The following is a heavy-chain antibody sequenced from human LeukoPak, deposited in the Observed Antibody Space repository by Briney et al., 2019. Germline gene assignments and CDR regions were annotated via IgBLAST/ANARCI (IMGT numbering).Heavy chain of an antibody. CDR2: MYLSGTT. V-gene: IGHV4-4*02. Sequence: SGTLSLTCTVSGDSINSLDLWSWVRQPPGKGLEWIGEMYLSGTTHSNPSVKSRVTISIDHSKTQFFLNLSSVTAADTAVYYCAGLVGRYSSGLYYYYFDYWGQGTLVTVSS. CDR3: AGLVGRYSSGLYYYYFDY. J-gene: IGHJ4*02. CDR1: GDSINSLDL. D-gene: IGHD3-22*01.